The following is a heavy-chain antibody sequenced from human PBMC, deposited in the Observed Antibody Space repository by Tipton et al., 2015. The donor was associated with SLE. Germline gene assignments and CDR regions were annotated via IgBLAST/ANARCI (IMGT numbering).Heavy chain of an antibody. Sequence: TLSLTCTVSGGSFSSDTYLWGWIRQPPGKGLEWIGDIYYTGSTYYNPSLKSRLTISLDTSKNQFSLRLTSVTAADTAVYYCARHMITGGEFDYWGQGTLVTVSS. CDR1: GGSFSSDTYL. D-gene: IGHD3-16*01. CDR2: IYYTGST. V-gene: IGHV4-39*07. J-gene: IGHJ4*02. CDR3: ARHMITGGEFDY.